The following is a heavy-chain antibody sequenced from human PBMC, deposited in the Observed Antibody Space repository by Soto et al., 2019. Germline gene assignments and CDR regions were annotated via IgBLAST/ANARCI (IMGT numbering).Heavy chain of an antibody. CDR3: ARIPGSDYSDPHDY. J-gene: IGHJ4*02. V-gene: IGHV4-34*01. CDR2: ITHRGSP. Sequence: KSSETLSLTCAVYGGSFSGYHWTWIRQAPGRGLDWIGEITHRGSPTYKSSLKSRLTISVDTSKNQFSLNLRSVTAADTAVYYCARIPGSDYSDPHDYWAQGTLVTVSS. CDR1: GGSFSGYH. D-gene: IGHD4-17*01.